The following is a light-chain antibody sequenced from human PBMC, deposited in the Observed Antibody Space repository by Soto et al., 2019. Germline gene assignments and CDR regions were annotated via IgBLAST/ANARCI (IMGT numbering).Light chain of an antibody. CDR2: SNN. CDR1: SSNIGGNT. J-gene: IGLJ1*01. V-gene: IGLV1-44*01. CDR3: AAWDDSLNGDV. Sequence: QSVLTQPPSASGTPGQRVTISCSGSSSNIGGNTVNWYQQLPGTAPKLLIYSNNQRPSGVPDRFSGSKSGTSASLAISGLQSEDEADYSCAAWDDSLNGDVFGTGTKVTVL.